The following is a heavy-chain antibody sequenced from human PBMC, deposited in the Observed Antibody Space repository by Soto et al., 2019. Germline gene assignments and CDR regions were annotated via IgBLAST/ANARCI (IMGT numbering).Heavy chain of an antibody. V-gene: IGHV4-61*08. CDR1: GAPITRGAYS. Sequence: SETLSLTCTVSGAPITRGAYSWSWIRQPPGKGLEWIGFIYYSGSTHYNPSLKSRVTISVDTSKNQFSLKLTSVTAADTAVYYFASHLWVGSSWYLGALHIRGQGTMVTGS. CDR2: IYYSGST. D-gene: IGHD6-13*01. CDR3: ASHLWVGSSWYLGALHI. J-gene: IGHJ3*02.